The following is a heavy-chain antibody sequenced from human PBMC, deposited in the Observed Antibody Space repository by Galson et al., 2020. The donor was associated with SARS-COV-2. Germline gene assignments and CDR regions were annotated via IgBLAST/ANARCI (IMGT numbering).Heavy chain of an antibody. CDR2: VKRDGSEQ. Sequence: GGSLRLSCAASGFVFGNFWLGWVRQASGKGLEWVASVKRDGSEQYYVDSVKGRFTISRDNAMNSLYLQMNSLTADDTALYYCAKPSIAAAGADYWGQGTLVTVSS. CDR3: AKPSIAAAGADY. D-gene: IGHD6-13*01. J-gene: IGHJ4*02. V-gene: IGHV3-7*01. CDR1: GFVFGNFW.